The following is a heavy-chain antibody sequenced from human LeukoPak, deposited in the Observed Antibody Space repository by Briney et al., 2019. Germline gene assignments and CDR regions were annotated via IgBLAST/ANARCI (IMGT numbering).Heavy chain of an antibody. CDR2: INWNGGST. Sequence: PGGSLRLSCAASGFIFSSYGMSWVRQAPGKGLEWVSCINWNGGSTGYADSVKGRFTISRDNAKNSLYLQMNSLRAEDTALYHCARGLRGDWLEPPDYWGQGTLVTVSS. J-gene: IGHJ4*02. D-gene: IGHD3-9*01. CDR3: ARGLRGDWLEPPDY. CDR1: GFIFSSYG. V-gene: IGHV3-20*01.